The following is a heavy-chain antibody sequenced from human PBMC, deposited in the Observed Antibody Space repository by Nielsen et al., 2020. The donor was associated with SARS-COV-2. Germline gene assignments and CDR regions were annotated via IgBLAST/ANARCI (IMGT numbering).Heavy chain of an antibody. CDR1: GFTFSSYS. D-gene: IGHD6-13*01. J-gene: IGHJ6*02. V-gene: IGHV3-21*01. CDR2: ISSSSSYI. CDR3: ARDQAYSSSWGYYYYYGMDV. Sequence: GGSLRLSCAASGFTFSSYSMNWVRQAPGKGLEWVSSISSSSSYIYYADSGKGRFTISRDNAKNSLYLQMNSLRAEDTAVYYCARDQAYSSSWGYYYYYGMDVWGQGTTVTVSS.